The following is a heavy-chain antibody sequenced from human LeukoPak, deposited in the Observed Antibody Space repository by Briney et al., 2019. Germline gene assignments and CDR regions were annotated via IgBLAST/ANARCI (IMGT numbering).Heavy chain of an antibody. D-gene: IGHD3-10*01. CDR2: INPSGGST. J-gene: IGHJ4*02. Sequence: GASVKVSCKASGGTFSSYAISWVRQAPGQGLEWMGIINPSGGSTSYAQKFQGRVTMTRDTSTSTVYMELSSLRSEDTAVYYCARAEHYYGSGSYYLGYWGQGTLVTVSS. CDR1: GGTFSSYA. V-gene: IGHV1-46*01. CDR3: ARAEHYYGSGSYYLGY.